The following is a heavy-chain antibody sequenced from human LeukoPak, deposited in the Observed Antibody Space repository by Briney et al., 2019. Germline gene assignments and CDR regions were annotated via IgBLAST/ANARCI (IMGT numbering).Heavy chain of an antibody. D-gene: IGHD3-22*01. J-gene: IGHJ4*02. Sequence: PSETLSLTCTVSGGSISSYYWSWIRQPPGKGLEWIGYIYYSGSTNYNPSLKSRVTISVDTSKNQFSLKLGSVTAADTAVYYCARGVNYYDSSGYYHSSYAIDYWGQGTLVTVSS. CDR2: IYYSGST. V-gene: IGHV4-59*01. CDR1: GGSISSYY. CDR3: ARGVNYYDSSGYYHSSYAIDY.